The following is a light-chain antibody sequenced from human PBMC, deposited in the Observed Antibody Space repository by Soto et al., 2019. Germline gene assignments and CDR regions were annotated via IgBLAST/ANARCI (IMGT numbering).Light chain of an antibody. CDR2: VAS. Sequence: DIQMTQSPSSVSASVGARVTITCRASPGISSWLAWYQHKPGKAPKLLIYVASILQSGVPSRFSVSGSGTGFTLTIRSLQPEDFATYYCQPANSCRWTFGQGTRVEIK. V-gene: IGKV1-12*01. CDR1: PGISSW. CDR3: QPANSCRWT. J-gene: IGKJ1*01.